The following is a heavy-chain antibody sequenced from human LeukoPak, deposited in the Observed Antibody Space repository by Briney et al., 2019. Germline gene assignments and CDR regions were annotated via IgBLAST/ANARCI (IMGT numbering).Heavy chain of an antibody. J-gene: IGHJ4*02. Sequence: GGSLRLSCAASGFTVSSNYMSWVRQAPGKGLGWVSVIYSGGSTYYADSVKGRFTISRDNSKNTLYLQMNSLRAEDTAVYYCARDSERAGGTDYWGQGTLVTVSS. D-gene: IGHD1-26*01. CDR1: GFTVSSNY. V-gene: IGHV3-53*01. CDR2: IYSGGST. CDR3: ARDSERAGGTDY.